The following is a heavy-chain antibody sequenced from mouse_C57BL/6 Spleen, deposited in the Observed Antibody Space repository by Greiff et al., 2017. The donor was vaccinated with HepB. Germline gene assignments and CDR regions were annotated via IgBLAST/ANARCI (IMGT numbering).Heavy chain of an antibody. Sequence: QVQLKESGPELVKPGASVKISCKASGYAFSSSWMNWVKQRPGKGLEWIGRIYPGDGDTNYNGKFKGKATLTADKSSSTAYMQLSSLTSEDSAVYFCARKGYDYDGYFDYWGQGTTLTVSS. J-gene: IGHJ2*01. D-gene: IGHD2-4*01. V-gene: IGHV1-82*01. CDR3: ARKGYDYDGYFDY. CDR1: GYAFSSSW. CDR2: IYPGDGDT.